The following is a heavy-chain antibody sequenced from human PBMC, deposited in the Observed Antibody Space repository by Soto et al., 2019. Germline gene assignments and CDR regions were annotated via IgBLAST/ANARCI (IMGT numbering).Heavy chain of an antibody. CDR3: AREGGESSDGLYYFDS. Sequence: SETLSLTCAVSGYSISSGYYWGWIRQPPGKGLEWIGHIYYSGNTYYNPSLKSRLAISIDTSKNQFSLKLSSVTAADTAVYFCAREGGESSDGLYYFDSWGQGSLVTVSS. CDR1: GYSISSGYY. D-gene: IGHD3-16*01. J-gene: IGHJ4*02. CDR2: IYYSGNT. V-gene: IGHV4-38-2*02.